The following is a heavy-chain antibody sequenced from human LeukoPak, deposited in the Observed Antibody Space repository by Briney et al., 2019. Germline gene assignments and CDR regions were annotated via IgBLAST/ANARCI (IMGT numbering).Heavy chain of an antibody. Sequence: PSQTLSLTCAVSGGSISSGGYSWSWLRQPPGTGLEWIGYIYHSGSTYYNPSLKSRVTISVDRSKNQFSLKLSSVTAADTAVYYCARGGYCSSTSCSFGPWGQGTLVAVSS. CDR3: ARGGYCSSTSCSFGP. CDR2: IYHSGST. D-gene: IGHD2-2*01. CDR1: GGSISSGGYS. J-gene: IGHJ5*02. V-gene: IGHV4-30-2*01.